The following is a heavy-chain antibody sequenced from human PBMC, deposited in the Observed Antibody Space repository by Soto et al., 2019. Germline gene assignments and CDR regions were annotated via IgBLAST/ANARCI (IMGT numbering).Heavy chain of an antibody. D-gene: IGHD5-12*01. J-gene: IGHJ4*02. Sequence: GGSLRLSCAASGFTFSSYSMNWVRQAPGKGLEWVSYISSSSSTIYYADSVKGRFTISRDNAKNSLYLQMNSLRAEDTAVYYCARPSTVAPFDYWGQGTLVIVSS. CDR3: ARPSTVAPFDY. CDR1: GFTFSSYS. CDR2: ISSSSSTI. V-gene: IGHV3-48*01.